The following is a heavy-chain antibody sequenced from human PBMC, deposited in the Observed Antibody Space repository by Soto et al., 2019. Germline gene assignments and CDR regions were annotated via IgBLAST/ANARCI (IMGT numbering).Heavy chain of an antibody. CDR3: TTGVGTYVY. J-gene: IGHJ4*02. CDR2: VKSEADGGTT. CDR1: GFTFSNAW. Sequence: EVQLVESGGGLVKPGGSLRLSCAASGFTFSNAWMNWVRQTPGKGLEWVARVKSEADGGTTDHAAPVKGRFSISRDDLKKTLYLQMDNVTTDDTAVYYCTTGVGTYVYWGQGTLVTVSS. V-gene: IGHV3-15*07. D-gene: IGHD1-26*01.